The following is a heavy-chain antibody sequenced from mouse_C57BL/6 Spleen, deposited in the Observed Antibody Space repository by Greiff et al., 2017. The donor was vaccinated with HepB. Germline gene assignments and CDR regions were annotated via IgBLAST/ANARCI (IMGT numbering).Heavy chain of an antibody. J-gene: IGHJ4*01. D-gene: IGHD2-5*01. V-gene: IGHV1-80*01. CDR2: IYPGDGDT. CDR1: GYAFSSYW. Sequence: VQRVESGAELVKPGASVKISCKASGYAFSSYWMNWVKQRPGKGLEWIGQIYPGDGDTNYNGKFKGKATLTADKSSSTAYMQLSSLTSEDSAVYFCARDYSNYVGAMDYWGQGTSVIVSS. CDR3: ARDYSNYVGAMDY.